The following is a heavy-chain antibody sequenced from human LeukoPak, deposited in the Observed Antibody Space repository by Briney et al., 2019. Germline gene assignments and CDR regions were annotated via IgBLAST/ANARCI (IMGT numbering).Heavy chain of an antibody. CDR3: AKDYDILTGLLAFDI. CDR2: ISGSGGST. D-gene: IGHD3-9*01. Sequence: GGSLRLSCAASGFTFSGYAMSWVRQAPGKGLEWVSAISGSGGSTYYADSVKGQFTISRDNSKNTLYLQMNSLRAEDTAVYYCAKDYDILTGLLAFDIWGQGTMVTVSS. CDR1: GFTFSGYA. V-gene: IGHV3-23*01. J-gene: IGHJ3*02.